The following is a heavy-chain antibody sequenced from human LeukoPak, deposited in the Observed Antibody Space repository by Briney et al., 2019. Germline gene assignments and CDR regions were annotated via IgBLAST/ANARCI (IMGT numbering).Heavy chain of an antibody. CDR2: ISYDGSNK. D-gene: IGHD2-21*01. V-gene: IGHV3-30-3*01. CDR3: AKDGNVV. CDR1: GFTFSSYA. J-gene: IGHJ4*02. Sequence: GGSLRLSCAASGFTFSSYAMHWVRQAPGKGLEWVAVISYDGSNKYYADSVKGRFTISRDNSKNTLYLQMNSLRAEDTAVYYCAKDGNVVWGQGTLVTVSS.